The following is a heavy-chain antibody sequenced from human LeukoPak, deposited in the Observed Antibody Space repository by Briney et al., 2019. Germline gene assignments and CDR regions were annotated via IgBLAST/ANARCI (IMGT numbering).Heavy chain of an antibody. CDR3: ARDDETYSNYMGYYYYGMDV. Sequence: PGGSLRLSCAASGFTFSSYGMHWVRQAPGKGLEWVAVIWYDGSNKYYANSVKGRFTISRDNSKNKLYLQMNSLRAEDTAVYYCARDDETYSNYMGYYYYGMDVWGQGTTVTVSS. V-gene: IGHV3-33*01. CDR1: GFTFSSYG. J-gene: IGHJ6*02. CDR2: IWYDGSNK. D-gene: IGHD4-11*01.